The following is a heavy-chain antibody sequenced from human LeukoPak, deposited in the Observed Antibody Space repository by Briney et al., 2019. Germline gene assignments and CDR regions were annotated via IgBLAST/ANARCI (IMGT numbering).Heavy chain of an antibody. CDR2: ISYSGNT. D-gene: IGHD5-12*01. CDR1: GGSISGFY. Sequence: SETLSLTCTVSGGSISGFYWSWIRQPPGKGLEWIGYISYSGNTNYIPSLKSRVTISVDTSKNQFSLKLSSVTAADTAVYYCARGTYSGYDYGYYYYGMDVWGQGTTVTVSS. J-gene: IGHJ6*02. V-gene: IGHV4-59*01. CDR3: ARGTYSGYDYGYYYYGMDV.